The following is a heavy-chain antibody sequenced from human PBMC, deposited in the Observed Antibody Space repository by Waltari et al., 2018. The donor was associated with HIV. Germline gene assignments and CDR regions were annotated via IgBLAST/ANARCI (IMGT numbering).Heavy chain of an antibody. D-gene: IGHD1-26*01. Sequence: EVILLQSGTEVRKHGASVQVSCTLAGYIFTAYYIHWIKQAPEGGLEWVGLVDPANGEAALAEKFQHRAKVTAEATINTVYFDLMRLTFDDTATYFCSSDIGTWGQGTLVLVSS. CDR2: VDPANGEA. CDR1: GYIFTAYY. V-gene: IGHV1-69-2*01. CDR3: SSDIGT. J-gene: IGHJ4*02.